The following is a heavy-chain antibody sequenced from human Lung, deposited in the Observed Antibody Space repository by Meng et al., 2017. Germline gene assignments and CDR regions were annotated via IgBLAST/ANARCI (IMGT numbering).Heavy chain of an antibody. D-gene: IGHD6-13*01. CDR2: INPKCGDT. Sequence: GQVGAEVKRPGPSVKVSCKASGYTFPDYWLTLVRRAPGQGLEWMGRINPKCGDTHYAQRFQGRVTMTGDTSISTAYMELSGLRSDDTAMYYCARDEDISAAGKLFGDYWGQGTLVTVSS. J-gene: IGHJ4*02. CDR1: GYTFPDYW. CDR3: ARDEDISAAGKLFGDY. V-gene: IGHV1-2*06.